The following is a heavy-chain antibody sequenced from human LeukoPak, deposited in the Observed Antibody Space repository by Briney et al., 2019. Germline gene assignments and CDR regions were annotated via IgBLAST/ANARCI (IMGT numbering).Heavy chain of an antibody. D-gene: IGHD3-22*01. CDR1: GGSISSYH. CDR3: ARHRGYYDSPNWFDP. Sequence: SETLSLTCTVSGGSISSYHWSWIRQPPGKGLEWIGSIYYSGSTYYNPSLKSRVTISVDTSKNQFSLKLSSVTAADTAVYYCARHRGYYDSPNWFDPWGQGTLVTVSS. J-gene: IGHJ5*02. CDR2: IYYSGST. V-gene: IGHV4-59*05.